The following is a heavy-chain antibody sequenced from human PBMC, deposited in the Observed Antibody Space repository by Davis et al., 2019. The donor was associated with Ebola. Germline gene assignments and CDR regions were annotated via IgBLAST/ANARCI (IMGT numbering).Heavy chain of an antibody. CDR2: LALSADT. V-gene: IGHV3-23*01. CDR3: VKDTSSIWFDV. Sequence: SPNTPRAAPGFVLSSYVMSLVRRAPRKGLEWVSTLALSADTYYADSVKRRFTISRDNSRNTLHLQMNSLRVEDTAIYYCVKDTSSIWFDVWGQGTTVTVSS. CDR1: GFVLSSYV. J-gene: IGHJ3*01. D-gene: IGHD6-13*01.